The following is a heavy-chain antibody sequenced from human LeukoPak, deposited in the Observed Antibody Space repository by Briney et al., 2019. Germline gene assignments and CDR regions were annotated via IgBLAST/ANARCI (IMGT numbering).Heavy chain of an antibody. Sequence: PGGSLRLSCAASGFTFSSYGISWVRQAPGQGLEWMGWISAYNGNTNYAQKLQGRVTMTTDTSTSTAYMELRSLRSDDTAVYYCARDLIVVVPAASIYYYGMDVWGKGTTVTVSS. CDR2: ISAYNGNT. CDR1: GFTFSSYG. V-gene: IGHV1-18*04. D-gene: IGHD2-2*01. J-gene: IGHJ6*04. CDR3: ARDLIVVVPAASIYYYGMDV.